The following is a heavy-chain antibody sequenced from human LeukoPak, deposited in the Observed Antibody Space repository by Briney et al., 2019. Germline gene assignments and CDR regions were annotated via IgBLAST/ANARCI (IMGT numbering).Heavy chain of an antibody. V-gene: IGHV4-4*07. J-gene: IGHJ2*01. D-gene: IGHD3-22*01. CDR3: ARDRYYYDSSGYYYAWYFDL. CDR1: GRYLSSYH. Sequence: SETLPLTCTVTGRYLSSYHWSWIRPPAGTGLDGIGRIHTTWSNNYNPSLKSRVTMSVDTSKNQFSLKLSSVTAADTALYYCARDRYYYDSSGYYYAWYFDLWGRGTLVTVSS. CDR2: IHTTWSN.